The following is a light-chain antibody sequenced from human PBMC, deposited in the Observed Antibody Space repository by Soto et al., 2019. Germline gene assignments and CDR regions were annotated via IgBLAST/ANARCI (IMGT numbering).Light chain of an antibody. CDR3: CSYAGSYTYMV. CDR1: SNDVGGYNY. Sequence: QSALTQPRSVSGSPGQSVTISCTGTSNDVGGYNYVSWYQQHPGKAPKLMIYDVSKRPSGAPDRFSGSKSGNTASLTISGLQAEDEADYYCCSYAGSYTYMVFGGGTKLTVL. CDR2: DVS. V-gene: IGLV2-11*01. J-gene: IGLJ2*01.